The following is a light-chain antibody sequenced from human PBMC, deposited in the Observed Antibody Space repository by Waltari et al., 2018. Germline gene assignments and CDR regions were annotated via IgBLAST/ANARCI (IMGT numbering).Light chain of an antibody. V-gene: IGLV3-19*01. CDR2: AKD. J-gene: IGLJ2*01. CDR1: SLRRNY. Sequence: SSELTQDPAVSVALGQTVRITCQGDSLRRNYASWYQQKPGQAPILVFYAKDKRPSGVPDRFSGSSSGDTAVLTITGAQAEDEGDYFCDSRDSTGELVVFGGGTTLTVL. CDR3: DSRDSTGELVV.